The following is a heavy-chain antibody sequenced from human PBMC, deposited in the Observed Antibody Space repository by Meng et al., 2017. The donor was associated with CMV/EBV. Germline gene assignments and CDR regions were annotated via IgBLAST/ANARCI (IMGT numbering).Heavy chain of an antibody. D-gene: IGHD2-2*02. CDR3: ARDPYCSSTSCYTGTPLNYGMDV. J-gene: IGHJ6*02. CDR1: GYTFTSYY. V-gene: IGHV1-46*01. Sequence: ASVKVSCKASGYTFTSYYMHWVRQAPGQGLEWMGIISPSGGSTSYAQKFQGRVTMTRDTSTSTVYMELSSLGSEDTAVYYCARDPYCSSTSCYTGTPLNYGMDVWGQGTTVTVSS. CDR2: ISPSGGST.